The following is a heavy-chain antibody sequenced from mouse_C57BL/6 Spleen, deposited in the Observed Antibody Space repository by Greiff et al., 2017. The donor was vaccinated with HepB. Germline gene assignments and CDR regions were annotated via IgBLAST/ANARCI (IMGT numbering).Heavy chain of an antibody. CDR3: ARNKGTGTGAMDY. CDR2: IWSGGST. V-gene: IGHV2-2*01. J-gene: IGHJ4*01. CDR1: GFSLTSYG. D-gene: IGHD4-1*01. Sequence: VMLVESGPGLVQPSQSLSITCTVSGFSLTSYGVHWVRQSPGKGLEWLGVIWSGGSTDYNAAFISRLSISKDNSKSQVFFKMNSLQADDTAIYYCARNKGTGTGAMDYWGQGTSVTVSS.